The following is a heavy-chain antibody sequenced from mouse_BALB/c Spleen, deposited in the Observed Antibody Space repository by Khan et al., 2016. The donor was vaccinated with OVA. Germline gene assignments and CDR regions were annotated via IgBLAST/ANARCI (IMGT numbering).Heavy chain of an antibody. CDR2: ISYSGRT. Sequence: VQLKQSGPGLVKPSQSLSLTCTVTGYSITSDYAWNWIRQFPGNKLEWMGYISYSGRTSYTPSLKSRISVTRNPSKNQFFLQLNSVTTEDTATYYCAMGRTYWGQGTLVTVSA. V-gene: IGHV3-2*02. D-gene: IGHD4-1*01. J-gene: IGHJ3*01. CDR1: GYSITSDYA. CDR3: AMGRTY.